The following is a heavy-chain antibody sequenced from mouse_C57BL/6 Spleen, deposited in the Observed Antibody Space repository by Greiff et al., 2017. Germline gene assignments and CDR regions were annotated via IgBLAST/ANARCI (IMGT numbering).Heavy chain of an antibody. V-gene: IGHV1-7*01. CDR2: SNPSSGYT. Sequence: QVQLQQSGAELAKPGASVKLSCKASGYTFTSYWMHWVKQRPGQGLEWIGYSNPSSGYTKYNQKFKDKATLTADKSPSTAYMQLSSLTYEDSAVYYCARNYYDSFYAMDYWGQGTSVTVSS. D-gene: IGHD2-4*01. CDR1: GYTFTSYW. J-gene: IGHJ4*01. CDR3: ARNYYDSFYAMDY.